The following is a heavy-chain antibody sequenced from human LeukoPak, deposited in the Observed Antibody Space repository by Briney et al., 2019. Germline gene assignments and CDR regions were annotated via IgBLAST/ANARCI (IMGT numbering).Heavy chain of an antibody. CDR3: ARVDCSSTSCFAFDY. CDR1: GFTFSEYY. D-gene: IGHD2-2*01. V-gene: IGHV3-11*06. CDR2: ISSSSSYT. Sequence: GGSLRLSCAASGFTFSEYYMSWIRQAPGKGLEWVSYISSSSSYTNYADSVKGRFTISRDNAKNSLYLQMNSLRAEDTAVYYCARVDCSSTSCFAFDYWGQGTLVTVSS. J-gene: IGHJ4*02.